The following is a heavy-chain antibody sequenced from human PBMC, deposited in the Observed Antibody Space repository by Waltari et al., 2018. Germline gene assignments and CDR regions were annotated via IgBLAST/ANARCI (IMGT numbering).Heavy chain of an antibody. Sequence: QVQLVQSGAAVKKPGASVKVSCKASGYPFTSYALHWMRPAPGHRLEWMGWINAGNGNTKYSQKCQGRVTITRDTSASTAYMELSSLRSEDTAVYYCARPDRAQLDAQAYYYYYGMDVWGQGTTVTVSS. V-gene: IGHV1-3*01. CDR3: ARPDRAQLDAQAYYYYYGMDV. D-gene: IGHD2-2*01. CDR1: GYPFTSYA. J-gene: IGHJ6*02. CDR2: INAGNGNT.